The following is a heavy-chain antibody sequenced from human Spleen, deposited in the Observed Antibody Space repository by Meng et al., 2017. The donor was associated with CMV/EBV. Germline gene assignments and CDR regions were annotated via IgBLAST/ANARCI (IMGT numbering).Heavy chain of an antibody. CDR2: ISAYNGNT. J-gene: IGHJ4*02. CDR3: ARRRKEWLLRRVFDY. V-gene: IGHV1-18*01. CDR1: GGTFSSYA. Sequence: QLVPSGAGVKKPGSSVKVSCKASGGTFSSYAISWVRQAPGQGLEWMGWISAYNGNTNYAQKLQGRVTMTTDTSTSTAYMELSRLRSDDTAVYYCARRRKEWLLRRVFDYWGQGTLVTVSS. D-gene: IGHD3-3*01.